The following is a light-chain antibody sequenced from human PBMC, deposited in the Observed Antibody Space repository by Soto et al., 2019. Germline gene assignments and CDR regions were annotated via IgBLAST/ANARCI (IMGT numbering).Light chain of an antibody. CDR3: SSYTSSSPRV. V-gene: IGLV2-14*01. Sequence: QSSLTQPASVSGSPGQSITISCTGTSSDVGGYNYVSWYQQHPGKAPKLMIYEVSNRPSGVSNRFSGSKSGNTASLTISGLQAEDEDDYHCSSYTSSSPRVFGGGNKLTVL. J-gene: IGLJ3*02. CDR1: SSDVGGYNY. CDR2: EVS.